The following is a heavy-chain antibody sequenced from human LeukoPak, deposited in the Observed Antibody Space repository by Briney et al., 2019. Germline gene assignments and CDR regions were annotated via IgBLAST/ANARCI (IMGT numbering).Heavy chain of an antibody. J-gene: IGHJ6*03. CDR1: GFTVSSND. CDR2: IYSGGST. V-gene: IGHV3-53*05. D-gene: IGHD2-15*01. CDR3: ARDWAPSGVGYYYYYMDV. Sequence: GGSLRLSCAASGFTVSSNDMSWVRQAPGKGLECISVIYSGGSTDYADSVKGRLTISRDNSKNTLYLQMNSLRAEDTAVYYCARDWAPSGVGYYYYYMDVWGKGTTVTVSS.